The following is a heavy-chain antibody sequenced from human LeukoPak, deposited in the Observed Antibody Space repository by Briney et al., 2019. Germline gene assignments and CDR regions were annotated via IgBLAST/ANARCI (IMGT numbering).Heavy chain of an antibody. CDR3: AAEPRPEDAFDI. CDR1: GGSISSSSYY. CDR2: IHYSGST. D-gene: IGHD1-14*01. V-gene: IGHV4-39*07. J-gene: IGHJ3*02. Sequence: SETLSLTCTVSGGSISSSSYYWGWIRQPPGKGLEWIGSIHYSGSTNYNPSLKSRVTISVDTSKNQFSLKLSSVTAADTAVYYCAAEPRPEDAFDIWGQGTMVTVSS.